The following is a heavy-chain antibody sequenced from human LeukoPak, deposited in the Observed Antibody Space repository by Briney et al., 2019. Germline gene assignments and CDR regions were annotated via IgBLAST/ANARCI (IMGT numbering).Heavy chain of an antibody. CDR3: ARDAFSRISVFGVVSDAFDI. CDR1: GFTFSSYW. Sequence: GGSLRLSCAASGFTFSSYWMSWVRQAPGKGPEWVADIKQDGSEKYYVDSVKGRFTISRDNAKNSLYLQMNSLRAEDTAVYYCARDAFSRISVFGVVSDAFDIWGQGTMVTVSS. J-gene: IGHJ3*02. V-gene: IGHV3-7*01. CDR2: IKQDGSEK. D-gene: IGHD3-3*01.